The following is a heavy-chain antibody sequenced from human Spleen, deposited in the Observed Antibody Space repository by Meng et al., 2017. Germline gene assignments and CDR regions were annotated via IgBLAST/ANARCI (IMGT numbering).Heavy chain of an antibody. Sequence: GESLKISCAASGFTFSSYAMSWVRQAPGKGLEWVSAISGSGGSTYDADSVKGRFTISRDNSKNTLYLQMNSLRAEDTAVYYCAKDGYCSGGSCYWYYYYYGMDVWGQGTTVTVSS. J-gene: IGHJ6*02. CDR1: GFTFSSYA. V-gene: IGHV3-23*01. D-gene: IGHD2-15*01. CDR2: ISGSGGST. CDR3: AKDGYCSGGSCYWYYYYYGMDV.